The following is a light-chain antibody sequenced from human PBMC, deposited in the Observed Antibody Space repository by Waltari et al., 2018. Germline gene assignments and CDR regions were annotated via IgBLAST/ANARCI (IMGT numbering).Light chain of an antibody. CDR2: RND. CDR1: TSNIGSYA. Sequence: QSVVTQPPSASGTPGQTVTISCSGTTSNIGSYAVNWYQQLPGPAPRLLIYRNDQRPSGVPYRFSGSKSGTSASLAISGVQSEDGADYYCAAWDDSLKGQVFGGGTKLTVL. V-gene: IGLV1-44*01. J-gene: IGLJ3*02. CDR3: AAWDDSLKGQV.